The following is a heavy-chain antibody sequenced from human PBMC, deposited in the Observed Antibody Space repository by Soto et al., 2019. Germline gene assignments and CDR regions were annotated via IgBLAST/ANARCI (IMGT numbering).Heavy chain of an antibody. CDR2: IYWDDDK. Sequence: QITLKESGPTLVKPTQTLTLTCTFSGFSFSTSEVGVGWIRQPPGKALEWLGLIYWDDDKRYSPSLKNRLSITKDSSKNQVILTVTNMDPVDAGTYYCAHTLHPGGWPFDYWGQGTLVTVSS. V-gene: IGHV2-5*02. D-gene: IGHD6-19*01. J-gene: IGHJ4*02. CDR1: GFSFSTSEVG. CDR3: AHTLHPGGWPFDY.